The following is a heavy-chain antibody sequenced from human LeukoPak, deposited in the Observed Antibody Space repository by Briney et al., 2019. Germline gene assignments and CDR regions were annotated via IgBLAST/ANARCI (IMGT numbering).Heavy chain of an antibody. J-gene: IGHJ6*03. V-gene: IGHV4-4*02. Sequence: PSGTLSLTCAVSGGSISSNNWWSWVRQPPGRGLEWIADIYHTGSTNYNPSLKSRVTISVDTSKNQFSLKLSSVTAADTAVYYCARDTPDYYYYYMDVWGKGTTVTVSS. CDR3: ARDTPDYYYYYMDV. CDR1: GGSISSNNW. CDR2: IYHTGST.